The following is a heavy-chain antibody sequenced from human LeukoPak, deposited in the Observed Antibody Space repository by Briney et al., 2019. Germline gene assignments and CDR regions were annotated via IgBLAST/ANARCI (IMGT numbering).Heavy chain of an antibody. CDR2: IKEDGGEK. D-gene: IGHD3-16*02. V-gene: IGHV3-7*01. CDR1: GFPFNTFW. J-gene: IGHJ4*02. Sequence: GGSLRLSCAASGFPFNTFWMSWVRQAPGKGLEWVANIKEDGGEKYYVDSVKGRFTISRDNAKNSLYLQMNSLRDEDTAVYYCARDFFAFGGVIALLDYWGQGTLVTVSS. CDR3: ARDFFAFGGVIALLDY.